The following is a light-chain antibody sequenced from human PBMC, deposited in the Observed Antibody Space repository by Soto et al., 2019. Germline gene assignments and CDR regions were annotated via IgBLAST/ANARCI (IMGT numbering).Light chain of an antibody. CDR1: QSVSSW. CDR3: QQYKTYWT. Sequence: DIQMTQSPLTMSASVGDRVTNTCRASQSVSSWLAWFQQKPGKAPKLLIYKASSLQSGVSSRFSGGGSGTEFTLTISSLQPDDFATYYCQQYKTYWTFGPGTKVDIK. V-gene: IGKV1-5*03. CDR2: KAS. J-gene: IGKJ1*01.